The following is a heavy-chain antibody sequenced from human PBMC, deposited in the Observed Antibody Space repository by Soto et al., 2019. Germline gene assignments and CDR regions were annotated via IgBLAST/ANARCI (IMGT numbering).Heavy chain of an antibody. D-gene: IGHD3-16*02. V-gene: IGHV1-8*02. CDR3: ARPHDYIWGSYRTIQSYGMDV. CDR2: MNPNSGNT. Sequence: QVQLVQSGAEVKKPGASVKVSCKASGNTFTSSDINWVRQATGQGFEWMGWMNPNSGNTAYAQKFQGRVTMTRNTSTSTAYMELSSLRSDDTAVYYCARPHDYIWGSYRTIQSYGMDVWGQGTTVTVSS. J-gene: IGHJ6*02. CDR1: GNTFTSSD.